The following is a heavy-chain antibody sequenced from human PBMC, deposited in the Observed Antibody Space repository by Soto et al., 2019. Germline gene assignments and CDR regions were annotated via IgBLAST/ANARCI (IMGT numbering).Heavy chain of an antibody. CDR2: ISGGGSTT. V-gene: IGHV3-23*01. CDR1: GFTFSDYS. CDR3: ARRAGEGSGCSCYSRF. D-gene: IGHD2-15*01. Sequence: EVQLLESGGGLVQPGGSLRLSCAASGFTFSDYSMTWVRQAPGMGLEWVSTISGGGSTTYYSDSVEGRFVISRDNSKKTRFLQLDSLRVEDTAVYYCARRAGEGSGCSCYSRFWGQGRLVTVSS. J-gene: IGHJ4*02.